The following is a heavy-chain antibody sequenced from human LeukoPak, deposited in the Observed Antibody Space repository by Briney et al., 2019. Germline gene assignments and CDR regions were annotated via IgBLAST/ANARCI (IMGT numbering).Heavy chain of an antibody. Sequence: PGGSLRLSCAASGFTFSNYAMHWVRQAPGKGLEYVSAISTNGGSTYYAISVKGRFTISRDNSKNTLYLQMGSLRAEDMAVYYCARGRGYIYGYDYWGQGTLVTVSS. CDR3: ARGRGYIYGYDY. J-gene: IGHJ4*02. D-gene: IGHD5-18*01. CDR1: GFTFSNYA. CDR2: ISTNGGST. V-gene: IGHV3-64*01.